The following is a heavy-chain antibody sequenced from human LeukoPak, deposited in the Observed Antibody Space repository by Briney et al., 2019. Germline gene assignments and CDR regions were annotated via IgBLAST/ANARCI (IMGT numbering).Heavy chain of an antibody. Sequence: GASVKVSCKASGYTFTSYGISWVRQAPGQGLEWMGWISAYNGNTNYAQKLQGRVTMTTDTSTSTAYMELSSLRSEDTAVYYCARGRLAYCGGDCLTDAFDIWGQGTMVTVSS. J-gene: IGHJ3*02. V-gene: IGHV1-18*01. CDR2: ISAYNGNT. CDR1: GYTFTSYG. D-gene: IGHD2-21*02. CDR3: ARGRLAYCGGDCLTDAFDI.